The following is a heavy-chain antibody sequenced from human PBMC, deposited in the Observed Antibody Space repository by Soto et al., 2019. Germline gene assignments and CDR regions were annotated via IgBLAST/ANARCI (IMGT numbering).Heavy chain of an antibody. Sequence: ASVKVSCKASGGTFSSYAISWVRQAPGQGLEWMGGIIPIFGTANYAQKFQGRVTITADESTSTAYMELSSLRSEDTAVYYCARGGTGIVKNYFDYWGQGTLVTVSS. CDR2: IIPIFGTA. V-gene: IGHV1-69*13. D-gene: IGHD2-15*01. CDR1: GGTFSSYA. CDR3: ARGGTGIVKNYFDY. J-gene: IGHJ4*02.